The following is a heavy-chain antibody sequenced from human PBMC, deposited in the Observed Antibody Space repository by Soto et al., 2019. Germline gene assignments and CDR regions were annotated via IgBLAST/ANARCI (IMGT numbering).Heavy chain of an antibody. Sequence: QITLKESGPTLVKPTQTLTVTCTFSGFSLSTSGAGVGWIRQSPGKAPEWLALISWKDEKRYNPGLKSRLTITKDTSKNQVLLTMTDLDPVDTATYFCAHRYGGNYYRWYFDSWGQGTLVTVSS. CDR3: AHRYGGNYYRWYFDS. V-gene: IGHV2-5*01. D-gene: IGHD1-26*01. J-gene: IGHJ4*02. CDR2: ISWKDEK. CDR1: GFSLSTSGAG.